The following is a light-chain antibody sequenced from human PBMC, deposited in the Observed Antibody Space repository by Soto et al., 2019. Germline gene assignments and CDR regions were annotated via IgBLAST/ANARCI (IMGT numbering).Light chain of an antibody. J-gene: IGLJ1*01. CDR2: EVT. V-gene: IGLV2-14*01. CDR1: SSDVGGYNY. CDR3: NSYTTLSNRV. Sequence: QSVLTQPASVSGSPGQSITISCTGTSSDVGGYNYVSWYQHHPGKAPKLMIYEVTNRPSGVSDRFSGSKSGNTASLTISGLQAEDEANYYCNSYTTLSNRVFGTGTKVTVL.